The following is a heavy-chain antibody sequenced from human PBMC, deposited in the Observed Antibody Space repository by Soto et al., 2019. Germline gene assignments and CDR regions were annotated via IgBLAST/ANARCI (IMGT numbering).Heavy chain of an antibody. J-gene: IGHJ6*02. V-gene: IGHV3-23*01. Sequence: GGALRVSCAVSLSSYAMTWVRQAPGKGLEWVAGISVSGGSTNYAVSVKGRFTNSRDNDKNTVYLQMNSLRAEDTAVYYCAKGDLFVGGTIYGMDVWGQGTTVTVSS. CDR3: AKGDLFVGGTIYGMDV. CDR1: LSSYA. CDR2: ISVSGGST. D-gene: IGHD3-16*01.